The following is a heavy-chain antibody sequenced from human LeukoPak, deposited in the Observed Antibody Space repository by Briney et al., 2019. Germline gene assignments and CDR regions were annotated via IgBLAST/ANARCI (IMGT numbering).Heavy chain of an antibody. CDR2: IIPIFGTA. CDR3: AIPADYDYVWGSYRPFDY. D-gene: IGHD3-16*02. CDR1: GGTFSSYA. Sequence: SVKVSCKASGGTFSSYAISWVRQAPGQGLEWMGGIIPIFGTANYAQKFQSRVTITADESTSTAYMELSSLRSEDTAVYYCAIPADYDYVWGSYRPFDYWGQGTLVTVSS. J-gene: IGHJ4*02. V-gene: IGHV1-69*01.